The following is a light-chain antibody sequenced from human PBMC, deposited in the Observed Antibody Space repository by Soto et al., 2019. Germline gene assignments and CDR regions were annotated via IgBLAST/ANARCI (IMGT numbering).Light chain of an antibody. V-gene: IGKV1-33*01. CDR2: DVS. CDR1: HDSTNY. CDR3: QQYDDLPIT. Sequence: DIQMTQSPSSLSVSVGDRVTITCQASHDSTNYLNWYQQKPVKAPKLLIYDVSKLETGVPSRFSGSGSVTDFTITISSLQPEDIATYFWQQYDDLPITFGQGTLLDVK. J-gene: IGKJ5*01.